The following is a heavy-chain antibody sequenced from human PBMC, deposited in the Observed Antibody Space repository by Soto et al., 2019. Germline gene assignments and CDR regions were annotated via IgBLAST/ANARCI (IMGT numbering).Heavy chain of an antibody. D-gene: IGHD2-21*01. J-gene: IGHJ4*02. CDR1: GGIFSNCA. Sequence: QVQLVKSGAEVKNPWSSVKVSCKSSGGIFSNCAFNWMRQDTGQGLEWMGGIIPTLGTPHYAQKFLGRVTITADESTRTVYMEMRSLTVEDTAVYYCARVVLGAYDYWCQGTLVIVSS. CDR2: IIPTLGTP. CDR3: ARVVLGAYDY. V-gene: IGHV1-69*01.